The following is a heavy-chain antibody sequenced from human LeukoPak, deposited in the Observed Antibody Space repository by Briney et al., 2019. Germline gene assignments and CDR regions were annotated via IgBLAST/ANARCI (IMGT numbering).Heavy chain of an antibody. V-gene: IGHV3-30*03. CDR2: ISYDGSNQ. CDR1: GFTFSSYG. Sequence: GGSLRLSCAASGFTFSSYGMHWVRQAPGKGLEWVAVISYDGSNQYYADSVKGRFTISRDNSKNTLCLQMNSLRAEDTAVYYCARDSSGADYWGQGTLVTVSS. CDR3: ARDSSGADY. J-gene: IGHJ4*02. D-gene: IGHD3-22*01.